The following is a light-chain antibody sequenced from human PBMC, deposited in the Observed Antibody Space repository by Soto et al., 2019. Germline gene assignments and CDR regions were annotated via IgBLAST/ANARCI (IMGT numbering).Light chain of an antibody. Sequence: DIAMTQSPDSLAVSLGERATINCKSSQSVLYSSNNKNYLAWYQQKPGQPPKLLIYWASTRESGVPDRCSGSGSGTDFTLTISSLQAEDVAVYYCQQYYSTPLSFGGGTKVEIK. CDR1: QSVLYSSNNKNY. CDR3: QQYYSTPLS. CDR2: WAS. J-gene: IGKJ4*01. V-gene: IGKV4-1*01.